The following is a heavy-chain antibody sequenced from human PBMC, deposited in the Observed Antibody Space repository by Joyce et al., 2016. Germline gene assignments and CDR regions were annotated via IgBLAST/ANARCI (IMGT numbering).Heavy chain of an antibody. CDR3: ARDVHVVVTAGYYYGMDV. V-gene: IGHV3-7*01. CDR1: GFTFGTYW. CDR2: IKQEGSEK. Sequence: EVKLVESGGGLVQPGGSLRLSCEASGFTFGTYWMSWVANIKQEGSEKYEVESVKGRFTISRDNAKNSLYLQMNSLRAEDTAVYYCARDVHVVVTAGYYYGMDVWGQGATVTVSS. D-gene: IGHD2-2*01. J-gene: IGHJ6*02.